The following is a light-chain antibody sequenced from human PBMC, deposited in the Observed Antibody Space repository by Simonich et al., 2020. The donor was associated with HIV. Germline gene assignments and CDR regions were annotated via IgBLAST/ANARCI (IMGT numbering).Light chain of an antibody. J-gene: IGLJ3*02. Sequence: QSVLTQPPSVSAAPGQKVTISCSGSSSNIGHNFVSWYQQIPGTAPKLLIYDNKKRPSGIPDGFSGSKSGTSATLGITGLQTGDEADYYCSSYTSSSTLVFGGGTKLTVL. V-gene: IGLV1-51*01. CDR1: SSNIGHNF. CDR2: DNK. CDR3: SSYTSSSTLV.